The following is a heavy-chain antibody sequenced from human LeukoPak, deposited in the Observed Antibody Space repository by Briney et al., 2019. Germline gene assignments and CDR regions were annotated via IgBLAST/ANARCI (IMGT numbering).Heavy chain of an antibody. CDR1: GFMFSNYW. D-gene: IGHD3-10*01. V-gene: IGHV3-21*01. CDR2: ISSTNIHI. J-gene: IGHJ1*01. CDR3: ARDLVFG. Sequence: GGSLRLSCEGSGFMFSNYWMNWVRQAPEKGLEWVSPISSTNIHIYYADSVRGRFTISRDNAKNSLYLQMNSLRAEDTAVYYCARDLVFGGGQGTLVTVSS.